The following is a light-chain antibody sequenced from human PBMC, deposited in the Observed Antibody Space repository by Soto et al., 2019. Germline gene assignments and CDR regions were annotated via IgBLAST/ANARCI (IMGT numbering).Light chain of an antibody. Sequence: DIHMSQSPSTQYASIGDRVTITCRASQSISSWLAWYQQKPGKAPKLLIYKASSLESGVPSRFSGSGSGTEFTLTISSLQPDDFATYYCQQYNSYSPWTFGQGTKVDIK. CDR3: QQYNSYSPWT. J-gene: IGKJ1*01. V-gene: IGKV1-5*03. CDR2: KAS. CDR1: QSISSW.